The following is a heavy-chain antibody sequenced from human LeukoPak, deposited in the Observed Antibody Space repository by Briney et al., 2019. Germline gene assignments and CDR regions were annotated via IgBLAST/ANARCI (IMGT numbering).Heavy chain of an antibody. CDR3: ATDYYGSWTY. CDR2: IYYSGST. Sequence: PSETLSLTCTVSGGSISSYYWSWIRQPPGKGLEWIGYIYYSGSTNYNPSLKSRVTISVDTSKNQFSLKLSSVTAEDTAVYYCATDYYGSWTYWGRGTLVTVSS. J-gene: IGHJ4*02. D-gene: IGHD3-10*01. CDR1: GGSISSYY. V-gene: IGHV4-59*01.